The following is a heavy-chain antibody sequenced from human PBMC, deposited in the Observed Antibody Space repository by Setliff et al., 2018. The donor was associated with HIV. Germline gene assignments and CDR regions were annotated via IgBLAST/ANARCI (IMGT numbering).Heavy chain of an antibody. CDR1: GASISSHS. CDR3: ARVVYDSGGFFTTAGPLYLDL. D-gene: IGHD3-22*01. J-gene: IGHJ2*01. CDR2: IDYSGRT. Sequence: PSETLSLTCNVSGASISSHSWTWIRQPPGKGLGWIGSIDYSGRTDKKTSLKSRLRMSIDTSKNQFYVNLFSVTSADTAIYYRARVVYDSGGFFTTAGPLYLDLWGRGTLVTVSS. V-gene: IGHV4-59*11.